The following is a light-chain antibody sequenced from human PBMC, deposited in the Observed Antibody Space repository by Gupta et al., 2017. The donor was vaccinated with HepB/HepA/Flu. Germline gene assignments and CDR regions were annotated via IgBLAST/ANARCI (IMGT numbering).Light chain of an antibody. CDR1: QGIRNY. Sequence: DIQLTQSPSFLSSSVGDRVTITCRASQGIRNYLAWYQQKPGKAPKLLIYAAYNWQSGVPSRFSGSGYGKEFTLTISNRQQEDFASYYCHQPNSYPYVTFGQGTKLEVK. V-gene: IGKV1-9*01. CDR2: AAY. CDR3: HQPNSYPYVT. J-gene: IGKJ2*01.